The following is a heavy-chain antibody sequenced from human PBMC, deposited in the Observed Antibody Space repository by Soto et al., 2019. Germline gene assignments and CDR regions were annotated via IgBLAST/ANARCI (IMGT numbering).Heavy chain of an antibody. CDR1: GGSISSYY. J-gene: IGHJ6*03. CDR2: IYYSGST. CDR3: ARVETNYYDSSGYYYYYYYMDV. Sequence: SETLSLTCTVSGGSISSYYWSWIRQPPGKGLEWIGYIYYSGSTIYNPSLESRVNISVDTSKNQFFLKLSSVTAADTAVYYCARVETNYYDSSGYYYYYYYMDVWGKGTTVTVSS. V-gene: IGHV4-59*01. D-gene: IGHD3-22*01.